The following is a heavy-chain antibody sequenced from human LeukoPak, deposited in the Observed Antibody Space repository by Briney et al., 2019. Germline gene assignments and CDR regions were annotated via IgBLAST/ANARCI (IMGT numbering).Heavy chain of an antibody. CDR1: GFTFSSFW. Sequence: PGGSLRLSCAASGFTFSSFWMYWVRQAPGKGLEWVSLISGDGGSTYYADSVKGRFTISRDNSKNSLYLQMNSLRTEDTALYYCAKATSGYYFDAFDIWGQGTMVTVSS. D-gene: IGHD3-22*01. CDR3: AKATSGYYFDAFDI. V-gene: IGHV3-43*02. CDR2: ISGDGGST. J-gene: IGHJ3*02.